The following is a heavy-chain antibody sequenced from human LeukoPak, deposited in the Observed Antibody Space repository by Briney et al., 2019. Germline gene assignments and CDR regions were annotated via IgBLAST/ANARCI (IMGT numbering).Heavy chain of an antibody. V-gene: IGHV3-43*02. Sequence: PGGSLRLSCAASGFTLSRYWMHWVRQVPGKGLEWVSLISGDGTSTYYADSVKGRFTISRDNSKNSLDLQMNSLRTEDTALYYCAKDYSMVRGVIMNLFDYWGQGTLVTVSS. J-gene: IGHJ4*02. CDR2: ISGDGTST. CDR3: AKDYSMVRGVIMNLFDY. D-gene: IGHD3-10*01. CDR1: GFTLSRYW.